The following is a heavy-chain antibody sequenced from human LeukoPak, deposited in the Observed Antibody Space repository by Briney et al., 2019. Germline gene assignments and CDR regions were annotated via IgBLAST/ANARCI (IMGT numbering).Heavy chain of an antibody. D-gene: IGHD2-2*02. Sequence: ASVWVSCAPSGYTFTGYYLHRVPQAPGPGLKWLRRIDPDSGGTHSAPKFPVRVTVTRDTSITTVYMELSGLTSDDTAVYYCARVPGPYTTSRFDYWGQGTLVTVSS. J-gene: IGHJ4*02. CDR1: GYTFTGYY. CDR3: ARVPGPYTTSRFDY. CDR2: IDPDSGGT. V-gene: IGHV1-2*02.